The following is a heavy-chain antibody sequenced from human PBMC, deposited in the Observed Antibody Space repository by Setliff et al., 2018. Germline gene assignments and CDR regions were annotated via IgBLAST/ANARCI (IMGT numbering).Heavy chain of an antibody. CDR3: ARVYPFSLGYDILTGYYDY. Sequence: ASVKVSCKASGYTFTSYGISWVRQAPGQGLEWMGWISAYNGNTNYAQKLQGRVTMTTDTSTSTAYMELRSLRSDDTAVYYCARVYPFSLGYDILTGYYDYWGQGTLFTVSS. J-gene: IGHJ4*02. CDR2: ISAYNGNT. D-gene: IGHD3-9*01. V-gene: IGHV1-18*01. CDR1: GYTFTSYG.